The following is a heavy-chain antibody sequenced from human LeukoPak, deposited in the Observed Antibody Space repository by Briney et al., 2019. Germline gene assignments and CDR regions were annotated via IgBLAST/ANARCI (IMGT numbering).Heavy chain of an antibody. CDR2: IHYSGNT. CDR3: ARDSYSSDATGYYLYYYGLDV. Sequence: PSETLSLTCTVSGGSVSSSSYYWSWIRQPPGERLEWIGCIHYSGNTNYNPSLKSRLTISVDTSKNQFSLRLSSVTAADTAMYYCARDSYSSDATGYYLYYYGLDVWGQGTTVTVSS. J-gene: IGHJ6*02. CDR1: GGSVSSSSYY. V-gene: IGHV4-61*01. D-gene: IGHD3-9*01.